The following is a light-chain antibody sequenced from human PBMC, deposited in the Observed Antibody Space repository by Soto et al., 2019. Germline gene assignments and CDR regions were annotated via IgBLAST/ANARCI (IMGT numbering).Light chain of an antibody. Sequence: QLASVSGSPGQSITISCTGTSSDVGGYNYVSWYQQHPGKAPKLMIYDVSNRPSGVSNRFSGSKSGNTASLTISGLQAEDEADYYCSSYTSSSTPYVVFGGGTKVTVL. J-gene: IGLJ2*01. CDR2: DVS. CDR3: SSYTSSSTPYVV. V-gene: IGLV2-14*01. CDR1: SSDVGGYNY.